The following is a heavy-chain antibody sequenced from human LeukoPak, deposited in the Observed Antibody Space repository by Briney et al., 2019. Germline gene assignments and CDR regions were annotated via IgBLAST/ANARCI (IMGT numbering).Heavy chain of an antibody. D-gene: IGHD6-19*01. J-gene: IGHJ5*02. CDR1: CGSISRSSYY. CDR2: LYYSGST. Sequence: LENLFLTRPVSCGSISRSSYYRGWVRPPPRKGLGWIGGLYYSGSTYYNPSLKSRVTISVDTSKNQFSLKLSSVTAADTAVYYCARRRGYSSGWSASWFDPWGQGTLVTVSS. CDR3: ARRRGYSSGWSASWFDP. V-gene: IGHV4-39*01.